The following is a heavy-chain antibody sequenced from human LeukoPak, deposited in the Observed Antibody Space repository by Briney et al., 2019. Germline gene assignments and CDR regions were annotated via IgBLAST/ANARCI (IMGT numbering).Heavy chain of an antibody. Sequence: GGSLRLSCAVSGFTVSSNYMNWVRQAPGKGLEWVSVIYSGGSTYYADSVKGRFTISRDNSKNTLDLQTKSLRAEDTAVYYCASGGTGGDAFDIWGQGTMVTVSS. V-gene: IGHV3-53*01. J-gene: IGHJ3*02. CDR1: GFTVSSNY. CDR2: IYSGGST. D-gene: IGHD2-15*01. CDR3: ASGGTGGDAFDI.